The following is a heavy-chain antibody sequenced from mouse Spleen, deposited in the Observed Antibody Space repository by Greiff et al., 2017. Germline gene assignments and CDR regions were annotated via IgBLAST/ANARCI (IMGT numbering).Heavy chain of an antibody. J-gene: IGHJ2*01. V-gene: IGHV1-26*01. D-gene: IGHD1-1*01. CDR3: ARDYYGSSGDY. CDR1: GYTFTDYY. CDR2: INPNNGGT. Sequence: EVQLKQSGPELVKPGASVKISCKASGYTFTDYYMNWVKQSHGKSLEWIGDINPNNGGTSYNQKFKGKATLTVDKSSSTAYMELRSLTSEDSAVYYCARDYYGSSGDYWGQGTTLTVSS.